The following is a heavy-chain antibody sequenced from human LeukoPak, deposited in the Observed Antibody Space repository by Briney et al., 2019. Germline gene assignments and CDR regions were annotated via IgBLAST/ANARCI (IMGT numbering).Heavy chain of an antibody. CDR2: INSDGWRT. D-gene: IGHD2-21*01. Sequence: GGPLRLSCAASGFTFSSYWMHWVSQAPAKGLLWVSRINSDGWRTSYADSVTGRFTGSRDNAKNTLYLQMSSLRAEDTAVYYCVRDVWGDRDGFFEYWGQGTLVSVSS. J-gene: IGHJ4*02. CDR3: VRDVWGDRDGFFEY. V-gene: IGHV3-74*01. CDR1: GFTFSSYW.